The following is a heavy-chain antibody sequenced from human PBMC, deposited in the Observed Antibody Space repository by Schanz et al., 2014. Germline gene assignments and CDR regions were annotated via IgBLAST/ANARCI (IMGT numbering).Heavy chain of an antibody. J-gene: IGHJ6*03. D-gene: IGHD3-3*01. CDR1: GGTFSSST. CDR2: IHTGSGNT. V-gene: IGHV1-3*04. Sequence: QVQLVQSGAEVKKPGDSVKVSCKASGGTFSSSTLTWVRQAPGQGPEWVGWIHTGSGNTKYSQKFEGRVTITRDTSASIVYMELSSLRSEDTAVFFCASGEARVTSSGVVIVPMNVWGKGTTVIVSS. CDR3: ASGEARVTSSGVVIVPMNV.